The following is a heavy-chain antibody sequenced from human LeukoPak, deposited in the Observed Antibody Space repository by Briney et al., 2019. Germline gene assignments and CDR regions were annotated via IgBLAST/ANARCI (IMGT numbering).Heavy chain of an antibody. D-gene: IGHD3-22*01. V-gene: IGHV1-46*01. CDR2: INPSGGST. CDR3: ARATVTMTPDY. Sequence: ASVKVSCKASGYTFTSYYMHWVRQAPGQGLEWMGIINPSGGSTSYAQKFQGRVTMTRDTSTSTVYMELSSLRSEDTAEYYCARATVTMTPDYWGQGTLVTVSS. J-gene: IGHJ4*02. CDR1: GYTFTSYY.